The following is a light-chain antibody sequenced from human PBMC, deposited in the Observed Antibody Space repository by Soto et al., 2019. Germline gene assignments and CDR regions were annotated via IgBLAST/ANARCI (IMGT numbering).Light chain of an antibody. CDR3: SSFTSSSNWV. V-gene: IGLV2-14*01. J-gene: IGLJ3*02. CDR2: EVS. Sequence: QSALTQPASVSGSPGQSITISCTGTSSDVGGYNYLSWYQHHPGKAPKLMIYEVSYRPSGVSNRFSGSKSGNTASLTISGLQAEDEGDYYCSSFTSSSNWVFGGGTKVTVL. CDR1: SSDVGGYNY.